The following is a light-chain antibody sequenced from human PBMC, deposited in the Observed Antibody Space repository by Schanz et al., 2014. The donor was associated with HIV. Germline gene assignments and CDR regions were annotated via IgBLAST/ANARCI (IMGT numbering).Light chain of an antibody. CDR3: LQHNTYPLT. CDR2: GAF. J-gene: IGKJ5*01. Sequence: EIVLTQSPATLSLSPGERATLSCRASQSVSSYLAWYQQKPGQAPRLLIYGAFTRATGIPARFSGSGSGTEFTLPISSLQSEDFATYYCLQHNTYPLTFGQGTRLETK. V-gene: IGKV3-15*01. CDR1: QSVSSY.